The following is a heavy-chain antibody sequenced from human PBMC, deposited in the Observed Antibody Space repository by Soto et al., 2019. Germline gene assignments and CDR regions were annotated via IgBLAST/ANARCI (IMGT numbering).Heavy chain of an antibody. D-gene: IGHD6-6*01. Sequence: SETPSLTCTVSGGSIGSSSYYWGGIRHPPGKGLEWIGSIYYSGSTYYNPSLKSRVTISVDTSKNQFSLKLSSVTAADTAVYYCARVLGRIEARQYYYYGMEVWGKGNTVT. CDR2: IYYSGST. J-gene: IGHJ6*04. CDR1: GGSIGSSSYY. CDR3: ARVLGRIEARQYYYYGMEV. V-gene: IGHV4-39*01.